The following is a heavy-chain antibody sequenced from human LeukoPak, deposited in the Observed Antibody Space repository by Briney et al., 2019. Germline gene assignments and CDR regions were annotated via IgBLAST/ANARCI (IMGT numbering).Heavy chain of an antibody. J-gene: IGHJ6*02. CDR2: IYPGDSDT. CDR1: GYRFTSYW. D-gene: IGHD1-26*01. CDR3: ATSRVGSHDYGMDV. Sequence: GGSLQISCKGSGYRFTSYWIGWVRQLPGKGLEWMGIIYPGDSDTRYSPSFQGQVTISADRSSSTAYLQWSSLKASDTAIYYCATSRVGSHDYGMDVWGQGTTVTVSS. V-gene: IGHV5-51*01.